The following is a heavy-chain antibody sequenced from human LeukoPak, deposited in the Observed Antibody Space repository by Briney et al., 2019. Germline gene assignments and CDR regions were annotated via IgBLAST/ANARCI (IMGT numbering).Heavy chain of an antibody. CDR2: IIPIFGTA. V-gene: IGHV1-69*13. Sequence: SVKVSCKASGGTFSSYAISWVRQAPGQGLEWMGGIIPIFGTANYAQKFQGRVTITADESTSTAYMELSSLRSEDTAVYYCASGSKQQLVPGLDYWGQGTLVTVSS. CDR3: ASGSKQQLVPGLDY. J-gene: IGHJ4*02. CDR1: GGTFSSYA. D-gene: IGHD6-13*01.